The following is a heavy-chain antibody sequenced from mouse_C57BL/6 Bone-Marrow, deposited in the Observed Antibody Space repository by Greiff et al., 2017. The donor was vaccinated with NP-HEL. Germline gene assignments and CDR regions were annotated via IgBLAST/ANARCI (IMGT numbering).Heavy chain of an antibody. CDR3: ARGYYGSSYDAMDY. Sequence: DVHLVESGPGLVKPSQSLSLTCSVTGYSITSGYYWNWIRQFPGNKLEWMGYISYDGSNNYNPSLKNRISITRDTSKNQFFLKLNSVTTEDTATYYCARGYYGSSYDAMDYWGQGTSVTVSS. D-gene: IGHD1-1*01. J-gene: IGHJ4*01. CDR2: ISYDGSN. V-gene: IGHV3-6*01. CDR1: GYSITSGYY.